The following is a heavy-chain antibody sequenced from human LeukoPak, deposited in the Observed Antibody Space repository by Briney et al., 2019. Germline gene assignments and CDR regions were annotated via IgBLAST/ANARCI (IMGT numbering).Heavy chain of an antibody. Sequence: SETLSLTCTVSGGSISSSSYYWGWIRQPPGKGLEWIGSIYYSGSTNYNPSLKSRVTISVDTSKNQFSLKLSSVTAADTAVYYCARTYGPYYYYYYYMDVWGKGTTVTVSS. V-gene: IGHV4-39*07. CDR1: GGSISSSSYY. CDR3: ARTYGPYYYYYYYMDV. CDR2: IYYSGST. J-gene: IGHJ6*03. D-gene: IGHD3-10*01.